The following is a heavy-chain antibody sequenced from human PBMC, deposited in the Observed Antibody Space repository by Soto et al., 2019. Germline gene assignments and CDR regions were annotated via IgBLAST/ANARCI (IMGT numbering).Heavy chain of an antibody. D-gene: IGHD6-13*01. Sequence: TGGSLRLSCAASGFTVSSNYMSWVRQAPGKGLEWVSVIYSGGSTYYADSVKGRFTISRDNSKNTLYLQMNSLRAEDTAVYYCARDRWASSSRSPIGYFDYWGQGTLVTVSS. V-gene: IGHV3-66*01. CDR1: GFTVSSNY. CDR2: IYSGGST. CDR3: ARDRWASSSRSPIGYFDY. J-gene: IGHJ4*02.